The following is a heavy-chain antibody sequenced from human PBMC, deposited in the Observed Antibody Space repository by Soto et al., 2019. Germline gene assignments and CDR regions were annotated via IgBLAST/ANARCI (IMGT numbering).Heavy chain of an antibody. V-gene: IGHV1-18*01. Sequence: QVQLVQSGAEVKKPGASVKVSCKASVYTFTSYGISWVRQAPGQGLEWMGWISAHNGNKKYAQKLQGRVTMTTDTSTSTADMELRSLRSDDTAVYYCAREPNYFDYWGQGTLVTVSS. CDR2: ISAHNGNK. CDR3: AREPNYFDY. J-gene: IGHJ4*02. CDR1: VYTFTSYG.